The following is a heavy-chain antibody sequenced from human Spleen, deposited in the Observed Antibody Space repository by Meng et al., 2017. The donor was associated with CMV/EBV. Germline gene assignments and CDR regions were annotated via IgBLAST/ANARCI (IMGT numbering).Heavy chain of an antibody. D-gene: IGHD5-24*01. V-gene: IGHV4-4*03. CDR3: ATQESRDGHNPY. CDR1: GGPIRSSYW. J-gene: IGHJ4*02. Sequence: PHGAGPGLVKPLGTLSLACVVSGGPIRSSYWWTWVRQSPGKGLEWIGEMYHSGTTNYNPSLKSRVTISMGKSNNQLSLKLNSVTAADTAVYHCATQESRDGHNPYWGQGTLVTVSS. CDR2: MYHSGTT.